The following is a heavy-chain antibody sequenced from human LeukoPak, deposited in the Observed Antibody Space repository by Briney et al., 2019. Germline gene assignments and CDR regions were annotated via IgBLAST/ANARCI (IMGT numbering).Heavy chain of an antibody. Sequence: LRLSCAASGFTFSSYAMSWIRQPPEKGLEGIGYIYYSGSTYYNPSLKSRVTISVDTSKNQFSLKLSSVTAADTAVYYCASDTRSSGWYGGDYWGQGTLVTVSS. CDR2: IYYSGST. CDR1: GFTFSSYA. V-gene: IGHV4-30-4*08. J-gene: IGHJ4*02. CDR3: ASDTRSSGWYGGDY. D-gene: IGHD6-19*01.